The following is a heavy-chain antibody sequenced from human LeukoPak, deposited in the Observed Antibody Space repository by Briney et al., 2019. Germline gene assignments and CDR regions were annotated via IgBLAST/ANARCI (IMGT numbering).Heavy chain of an antibody. J-gene: IGHJ3*02. D-gene: IGHD6-13*01. V-gene: IGHV3-30-3*01. CDR3: AGSIAAAGLHAFDI. CDR2: ISYDGSNK. CDR1: GFTFSSYA. Sequence: GGSLRLSCAASGFTFSSYAMHWVRQAPGKGLEWVAVISYDGSNKYYADSVEGRFTISRDNSKNTLYLQMNSLRAEDTAVYYCAGSIAAAGLHAFDIWGQGTMVTVSS.